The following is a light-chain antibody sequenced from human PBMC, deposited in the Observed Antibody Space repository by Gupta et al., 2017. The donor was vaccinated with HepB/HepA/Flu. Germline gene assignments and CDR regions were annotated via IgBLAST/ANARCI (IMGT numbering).Light chain of an antibody. V-gene: IGLV2-14*03. Sequence: QSALTQPASLSASPGQSITISCTGTSNDVGRYNYVSWYQQYPGKAPKLIIYDVSNRPSGVSNRFSGSKSGNTASLTISGLQAEDEADYYCNSYSTATLRVFGGGTKLTVL. CDR1: SNDVGRYNY. J-gene: IGLJ3*02. CDR3: NSYSTATLRV. CDR2: DVS.